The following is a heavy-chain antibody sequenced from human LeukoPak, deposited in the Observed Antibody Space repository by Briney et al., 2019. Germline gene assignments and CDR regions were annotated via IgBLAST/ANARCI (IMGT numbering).Heavy chain of an antibody. J-gene: IGHJ6*03. Sequence: GGSLRLSCAASGLTFDNYAMHWVRQAPGKGLEWVSLITWNGDSTYYADSVKGRSTISRDNSKNSLYLQMNSLRDEDTALYYCAKDSEEYGDYGQAVPGDYYMDVWGKGTTVTVSS. CDR2: ITWNGDST. CDR3: AKDSEEYGDYGQAVPGDYYMDV. V-gene: IGHV3-43D*03. D-gene: IGHD4-17*01. CDR1: GLTFDNYA.